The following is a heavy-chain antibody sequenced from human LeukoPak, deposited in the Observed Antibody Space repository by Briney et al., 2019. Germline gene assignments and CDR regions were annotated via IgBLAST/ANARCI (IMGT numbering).Heavy chain of an antibody. D-gene: IGHD3-10*01. CDR2: IIPIVGIA. CDR1: GGTFSSYA. Sequence: SVKVSCKASGGTFSSYAISWVRQAPGQGLEWMGRIIPIVGIANYAQKFQGRVTITADESTTTAYMELSSLRSDDTAVYYCARFDPGVHPGDYWGQGTLVTVSS. CDR3: ARFDPGVHPGDY. V-gene: IGHV1-69*04. J-gene: IGHJ4*02.